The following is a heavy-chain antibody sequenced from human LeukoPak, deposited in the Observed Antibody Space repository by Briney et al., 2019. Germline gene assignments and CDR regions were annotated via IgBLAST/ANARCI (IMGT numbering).Heavy chain of an antibody. V-gene: IGHV4-31*03. D-gene: IGHD5-24*01. Sequence: SETLSLTCTVSGDSINSGGYYWTWIRQLPGKGLEWIGYIYYGGSTYHHTYYNPFLKSRVIISVDTSKNQFSLKLSSETAADTAVYYCARDRDGYGYLDYWGRGILVTVSS. CDR3: ARDRDGYGYLDY. CDR2: IYYGGSTYHHT. CDR1: GDSINSGGYY. J-gene: IGHJ4*02.